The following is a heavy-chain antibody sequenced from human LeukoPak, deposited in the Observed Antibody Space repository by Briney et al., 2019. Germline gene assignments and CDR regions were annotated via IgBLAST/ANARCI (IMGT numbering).Heavy chain of an antibody. CDR3: APHKGDYRQRYFDY. J-gene: IGHJ4*02. CDR2: ISGSGGST. Sequence: GGSLRLSCAASGFTFSSYAMSWVRQAPGKGLEWVSAISGSGGSTYYADSVKGRFTISRDNSKNTLYLQMNSLRAEDTAVYYCAPHKGDYRQRYFDYWGQGTLVTVSS. CDR1: GFTFSSYA. D-gene: IGHD4-17*01. V-gene: IGHV3-23*01.